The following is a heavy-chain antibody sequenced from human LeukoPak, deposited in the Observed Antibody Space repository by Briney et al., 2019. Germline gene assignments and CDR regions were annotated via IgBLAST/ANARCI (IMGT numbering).Heavy chain of an antibody. CDR1: GYTFTSYA. D-gene: IGHD1-1*01. Sequence: ASVKVSCKASGYTFTSYAMHWVRQAPGQRLEWMGWINAGNGNTKYSQKFQGRVTITRDTSASTAYMELRSLRSDDTAVHYCARGDDPLAKFDYWGQGTLVTVSS. J-gene: IGHJ4*02. V-gene: IGHV1-3*01. CDR3: ARGDDPLAKFDY. CDR2: INAGNGNT.